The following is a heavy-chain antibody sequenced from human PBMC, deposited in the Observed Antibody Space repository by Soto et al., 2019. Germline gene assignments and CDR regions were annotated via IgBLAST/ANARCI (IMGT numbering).Heavy chain of an antibody. D-gene: IGHD2-2*01. CDR3: ARNVGFCSSTSCYPWFDP. V-gene: IGHV4-34*01. CDR2: INHSGIT. Sequence: SETLSLTCAVYGGSFSGYYWSWIRQPPGKGLEWIGYINHSGITNYNPSLKSRVTISVDTSKNQFSLKLSSVTAADTAMYYCARNVGFCSSTSCYPWFDPWGQGTLVTVSS. CDR1: GGSFSGYY. J-gene: IGHJ5*02.